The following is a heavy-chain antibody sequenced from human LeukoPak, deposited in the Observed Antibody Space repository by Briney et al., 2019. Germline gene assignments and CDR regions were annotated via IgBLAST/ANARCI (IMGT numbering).Heavy chain of an antibody. V-gene: IGHV4-61*02. J-gene: IGHJ6*03. CDR1: GGSISSGSYY. Sequence: KPSQTLSLTCTVSGGSISSGSYYWSWIRQPAGKGLEWIGRIYTSGSTNYNPSLKSRVTISVDTSKNQFSLKLSSVTAADTAVYYCARVEFNYYDSSGYYSPRSYYYYYYYMDVWGKGTTVTVSS. D-gene: IGHD3-22*01. CDR2: IYTSGST. CDR3: ARVEFNYYDSSGYYSPRSYYYYYYYMDV.